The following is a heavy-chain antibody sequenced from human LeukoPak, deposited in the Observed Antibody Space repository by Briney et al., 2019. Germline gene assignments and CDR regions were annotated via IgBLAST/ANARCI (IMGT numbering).Heavy chain of an antibody. CDR1: AFTFSSHP. V-gene: IGHV3-23*01. CDR3: ARISLAPSDNFDS. Sequence: GGSLRLSCAASAFTFSSHPMGWVRRAPGKGLEWVSSICSSVGCTYYADSVRGRFAISRDDSKNTLYQQMNSMRAEEAAVYYWARISLAPSDNFDSWGQVALVTVSS. J-gene: IGHJ4*02. CDR2: ICSSVGCT. D-gene: IGHD1-1*01.